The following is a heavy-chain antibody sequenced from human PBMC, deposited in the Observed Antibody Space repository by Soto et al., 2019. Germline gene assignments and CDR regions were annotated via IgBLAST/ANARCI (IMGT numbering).Heavy chain of an antibody. CDR2: INAGNGNT. J-gene: IGHJ4*02. CDR1: GYTFTSYA. V-gene: IGHV1-3*01. CDR3: ARRYYYDSSGPTFYYFDY. D-gene: IGHD3-22*01. Sequence: ASVKVSCKASGYTFTSYALHWVRQAPGQRLEWMGWINAGNGNTKYSQKFQGRVTITRATSASTAYMELSSLRSEDTAVYYCARRYYYDSSGPTFYYFDYWGQGTLVTVS.